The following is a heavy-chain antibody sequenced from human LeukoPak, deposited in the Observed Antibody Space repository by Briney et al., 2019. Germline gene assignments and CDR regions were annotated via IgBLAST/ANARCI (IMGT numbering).Heavy chain of an antibody. J-gene: IGHJ6*03. CDR3: ARDRCTGGRCYSWSVGYMDV. CDR1: GGSISSYY. D-gene: IGHD2-15*01. CDR2: NYTSGST. Sequence: SETLSLTCTVSGGSISSYYWSWIRQPAGKGLEWIGRNYTSGSTNYNPSLKSRVTMSVDTSKNQFSLKLSSVTAADTAVYYCARDRCTGGRCYSWSVGYMDVWGTGTTVTVSS. V-gene: IGHV4-4*07.